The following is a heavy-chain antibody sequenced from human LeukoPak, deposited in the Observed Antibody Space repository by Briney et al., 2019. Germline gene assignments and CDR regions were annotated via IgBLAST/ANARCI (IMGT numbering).Heavy chain of an antibody. Sequence: GGSLRLSCAASGFTLSSYSMNWVRQAPGKGLEWVSTISSSSVYIYYADSVKGRFTISRDNAKNSLSLQMNRLRAEDTAVYYCARGWSSDFDFWGQGTLVTVSS. V-gene: IGHV3-21*01. CDR2: ISSSSVYI. CDR3: ARGWSSDFDF. CDR1: GFTLSSYS. D-gene: IGHD3-10*01. J-gene: IGHJ4*02.